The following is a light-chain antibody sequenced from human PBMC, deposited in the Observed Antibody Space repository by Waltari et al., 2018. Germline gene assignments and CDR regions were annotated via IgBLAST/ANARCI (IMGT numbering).Light chain of an antibody. CDR3: SSYTTSSAPGV. V-gene: IGLV2-14*01. Sequence: QSALPQPASVSGSPGQSSTISCSGTDSDVGAYDFCSWYQQHPGKAPHPIIYEVSNRPSGISNRFSASKSGNTASLTISGLQAEDEADYYCSSYTTSSAPGVFGTGTRVTVL. CDR2: EVS. CDR1: DSDVGAYDF. J-gene: IGLJ1*01.